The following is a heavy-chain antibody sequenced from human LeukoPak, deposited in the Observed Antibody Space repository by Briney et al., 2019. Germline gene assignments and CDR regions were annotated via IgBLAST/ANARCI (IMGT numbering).Heavy chain of an antibody. CDR3: ARDLGYSSSWYEDY. CDR2: IIPVFGTA. J-gene: IGHJ4*02. Sequence: SVKVSCKASGGTFSSYAISWVRQAPGQGLEWMGGIIPVFGTANYAQKFQGRVTITADESTSTAYMELSSLRSEDTAVYYCARDLGYSSSWYEDYWGQGTLVTVSS. D-gene: IGHD6-13*01. CDR1: GGTFSSYA. V-gene: IGHV1-69*13.